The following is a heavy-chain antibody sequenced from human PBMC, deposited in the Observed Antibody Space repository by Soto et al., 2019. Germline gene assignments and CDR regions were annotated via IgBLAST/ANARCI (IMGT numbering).Heavy chain of an antibody. CDR1: GFTFSSYA. D-gene: IGHD3-16*01. Sequence: QVQLVESGGGVVQPGRSLRLSCAASGFTFSSYAMHWVRQAPGKGLEWVAVISYDGSNKYYADSVKGRFTISRDNSKNTLYLQMNSLRAEDTAVYYCAGDLGDLDYYYGMDVWGQGTTVTVSS. J-gene: IGHJ6*02. V-gene: IGHV3-30-3*01. CDR2: ISYDGSNK. CDR3: AGDLGDLDYYYGMDV.